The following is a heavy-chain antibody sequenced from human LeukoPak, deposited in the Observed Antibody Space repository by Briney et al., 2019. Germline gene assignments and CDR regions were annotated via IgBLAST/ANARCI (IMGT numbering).Heavy chain of an antibody. V-gene: IGHV4-59*01. CDR1: GGSISSYY. J-gene: IGHJ4*02. D-gene: IGHD2-15*01. CDR3: ARDPAALGGYFDY. CDR2: IYYSGST. Sequence: SSETLSLTCTVSGGSISSYYWSWIRQPPGKGLEWIGYIYYSGSTNYNPSLKSRVTISVDTSKKQFSLKLSSVTAADTAVYYCARDPAALGGYFDYWGQGTLVTVSS.